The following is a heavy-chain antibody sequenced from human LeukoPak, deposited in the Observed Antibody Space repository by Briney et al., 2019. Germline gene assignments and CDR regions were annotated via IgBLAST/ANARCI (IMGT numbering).Heavy chain of an antibody. CDR3: AKAKGIAAAGTCFDY. J-gene: IGHJ4*02. CDR2: ISYDGSNK. Sequence: SGRSLRLSCAASGFTFSSYGMHWVRQAPGKGLEWVAVISYDGSNKYYADSVKGRFTISRDNSKNTLYLQMNSLRAEDTAVYYCAKAKGIAAAGTCFDYWGQGTLVTVSS. D-gene: IGHD6-13*01. V-gene: IGHV3-30*18. CDR1: GFTFSSYG.